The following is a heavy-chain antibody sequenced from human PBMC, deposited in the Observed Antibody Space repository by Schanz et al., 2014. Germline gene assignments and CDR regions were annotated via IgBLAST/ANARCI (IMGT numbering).Heavy chain of an antibody. CDR2: IKQDGSEK. CDR3: AKGMGYCSGGTCYDYYYYGLDV. J-gene: IGHJ6*02. Sequence: EVQLVESGGGLVQPGGSLRLSCGGSGFTFSKYWMSWVRQAPGKGLEWVANIKQDGSEKYYVDAVKGRFTISRDNAKNSLYLQMNSLRAEDTAVLYCAKGMGYCSGGTCYDYYYYGLDVWGQGTTVTVSS. V-gene: IGHV3-7*05. CDR1: GFTFSKYW. D-gene: IGHD2-15*01.